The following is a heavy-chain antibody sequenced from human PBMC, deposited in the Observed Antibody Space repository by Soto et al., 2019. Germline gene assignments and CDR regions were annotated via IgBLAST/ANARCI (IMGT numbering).Heavy chain of an antibody. CDR2: IHNSGNT. D-gene: IGHD2-21*02. Sequence: QVQLQESGPGLVKPSETLSLTCTVPSGSIRTSYWSWIRQFPGKRLEWIAHIHNSGNTNSNPSLTSRVTISMDTSKNQISLRLTSVTAADPAMYYCARLQYTVVTPIDMWGQGTMVTVSS. V-gene: IGHV4-59*01. CDR1: SGSIRTSY. CDR3: ARLQYTVVTPIDM. J-gene: IGHJ3*02.